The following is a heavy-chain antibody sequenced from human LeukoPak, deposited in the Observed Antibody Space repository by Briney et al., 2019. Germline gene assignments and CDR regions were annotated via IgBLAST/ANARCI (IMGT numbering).Heavy chain of an antibody. Sequence: GGSLRLSCAASGFTFSSYSMNWVRQAPGKGLEWVSSISSSSYIYYADSVKGRFTISRDTSKNTLYLQMNSLRAEDTAVYYCAKEGGYYDSSGYQRYYYYLDVWGKGTTVTVSS. D-gene: IGHD3-22*01. CDR3: AKEGGYYDSSGYQRYYYYLDV. J-gene: IGHJ6*03. CDR2: ISSSSYI. V-gene: IGHV3-21*01. CDR1: GFTFSSYS.